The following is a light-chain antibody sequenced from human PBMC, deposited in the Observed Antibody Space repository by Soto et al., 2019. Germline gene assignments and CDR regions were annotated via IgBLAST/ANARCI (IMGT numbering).Light chain of an antibody. CDR1: SGSIASTY. J-gene: IGLJ2*01. CDR2: EDN. CDR3: QSYDDRNGPII. V-gene: IGLV6-57*04. Sequence: NFMLTQPHSVSESPGKTVTIPCTRTSGSIASTYVQWYQQRPGRAPTIVIYEDNQRPSGVPDRFSGSIDSSSNSASLTISGLRTEDEADYYCQSYDDRNGPIIFGGGTKLTVL.